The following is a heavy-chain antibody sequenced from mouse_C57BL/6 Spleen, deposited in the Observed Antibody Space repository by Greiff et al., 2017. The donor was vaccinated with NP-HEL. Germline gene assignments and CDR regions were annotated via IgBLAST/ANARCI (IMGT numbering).Heavy chain of an antibody. CDR3: ARTPTTVVATEDY. J-gene: IGHJ4*01. V-gene: IGHV1-55*01. CDR2: IYPGSGST. CDR1: GYTFTSYW. Sequence: QVQLQQSGAELVKPGASVKMSCKASGYTFTSYWITWVKQRPGQGLEWIGDIYPGSGSTNYNEKFKSKATLTVDTSSSTAYMQLSSLTSEDSAVYYCARTPTTVVATEDYWGQGTSVTVSS. D-gene: IGHD1-1*01.